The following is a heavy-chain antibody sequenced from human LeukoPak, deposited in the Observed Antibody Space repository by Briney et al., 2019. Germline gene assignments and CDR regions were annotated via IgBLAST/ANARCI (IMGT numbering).Heavy chain of an antibody. CDR1: GGSISSSSYY. Sequence: SETLSLTCTVSGGSISSSSYYWGWIRQPPGKGLEWIGSIYYSGSTNYNPSLKSRVTISVDTSKNQFSLKLSSVTAADTAIYYCASDYGSGSYYFAIWGQGTLVTVSS. CDR3: ASDYGSGSYYFAI. J-gene: IGHJ4*02. CDR2: IYYSGST. V-gene: IGHV4-39*07. D-gene: IGHD3-10*01.